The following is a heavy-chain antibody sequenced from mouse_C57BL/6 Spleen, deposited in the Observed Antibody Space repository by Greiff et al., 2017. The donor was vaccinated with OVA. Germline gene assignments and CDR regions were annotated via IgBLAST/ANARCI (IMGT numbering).Heavy chain of an antibody. D-gene: IGHD3-2*02. Sequence: QVQLQQSGPELVKPGASVKISCKASGYAFSSSWMNWVKQRPGKGLEWIGRIYPGDGDTNYNGKFKGKATLTADKSSSTAYMQLSSLTSEDSAVYFCARNPVDSSGGRAWFAYWGQGTLVTVSA. CDR2: IYPGDGDT. CDR3: ARNPVDSSGGRAWFAY. J-gene: IGHJ3*01. V-gene: IGHV1-82*01. CDR1: GYAFSSSW.